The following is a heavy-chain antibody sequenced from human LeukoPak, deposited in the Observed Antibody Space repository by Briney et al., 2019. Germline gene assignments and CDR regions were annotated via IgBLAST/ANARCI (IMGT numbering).Heavy chain of an antibody. D-gene: IGHD3-9*01. Sequence: GGSLRLSCAASRFAFRTYWMQLVRQAPPEGLVWVSRVNSDGSSTNYADSAKGRFTISRDNAENAVFLQMNTLRAEDTAVYYCARGWKTGEGHYWGQGSLVTVSS. CDR3: ARGWKTGEGHY. V-gene: IGHV3-74*01. J-gene: IGHJ4*02. CDR2: VNSDGSST. CDR1: RFAFRTYW.